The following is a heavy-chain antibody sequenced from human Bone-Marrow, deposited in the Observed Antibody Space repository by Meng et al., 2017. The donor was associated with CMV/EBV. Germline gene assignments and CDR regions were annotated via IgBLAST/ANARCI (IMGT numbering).Heavy chain of an antibody. V-gene: IGHV4-34*01. D-gene: IGHD6-6*01. CDR1: GGSFSGYY. Sequence: QVQLQQWGAGLLKPSETLSLTCAVYGGSFSGYYWSWIRQPPGKGLEWIGEINHSGSTNYNPSLKSRVTISVDTSKNQFSLKLSSVTAADTAVYYCARGRHIAARPFYYWGQGTLVTVFS. J-gene: IGHJ4*02. CDR2: INHSGST. CDR3: ARGRHIAARPFYY.